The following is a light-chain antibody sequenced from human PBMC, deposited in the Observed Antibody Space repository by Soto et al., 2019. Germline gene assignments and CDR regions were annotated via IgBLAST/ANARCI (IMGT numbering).Light chain of an antibody. CDR2: EVS. Sequence: QSALTQPPSASGSPGQSVTISCTGTSSDVGGYNYVSWYQQHPGKAPKLMIYEVSKRPSGVPDRFSGSKSGNTASLTVSGLQAEDEADYYCCSYTFSGTVFGGGTKLTVL. CDR1: SSDVGGYNY. J-gene: IGLJ3*02. V-gene: IGLV2-8*01. CDR3: CSYTFSGTV.